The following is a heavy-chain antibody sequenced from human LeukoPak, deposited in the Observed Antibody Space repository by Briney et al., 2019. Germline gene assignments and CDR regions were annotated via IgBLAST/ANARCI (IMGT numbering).Heavy chain of an antibody. CDR2: IYYSGST. J-gene: IGHJ6*03. D-gene: IGHD3-3*01. Sequence: PSETLSLTCTVSGGSISSYYWSWIRQPPGKGLEWIGYIYYSGSTNYNPSLKSRVTISVDTSKNQFSLKLSSVTAADTAVYYCVRTYYDFWSGYSGYYYYYMDVWGKGTTVTVSS. CDR1: GGSISSYY. CDR3: VRTYYDFWSGYSGYYYYYMDV. V-gene: IGHV4-59*01.